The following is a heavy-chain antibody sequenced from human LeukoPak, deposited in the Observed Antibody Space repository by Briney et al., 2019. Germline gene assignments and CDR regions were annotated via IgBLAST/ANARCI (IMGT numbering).Heavy chain of an antibody. V-gene: IGHV1-2*02. Sequence: GASVKVSCKASGYTFTGYYMHWVRQAPGQGLEWMGWINPNSGGTNYAQKFQGRVTMTRDTSISTAYMELSSLRSDDTAVYYCAIRYVGSFRAYWFDPWGQGTLVTVSS. CDR1: GYTFTGYY. CDR2: INPNSGGT. J-gene: IGHJ5*02. CDR3: AIRYVGSFRAYWFDP. D-gene: IGHD3-16*01.